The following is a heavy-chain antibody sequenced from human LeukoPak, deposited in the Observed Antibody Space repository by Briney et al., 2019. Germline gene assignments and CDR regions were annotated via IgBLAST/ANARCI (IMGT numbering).Heavy chain of an antibody. Sequence: SETLSLICTVSSGSNSSGSYLWRSIRRPAGRVLEWIERIYTSGSTNYNPSLKSRVTISVDTSKNQFSLKLSSVTAADTAVYYCARGSLRDGYRLVDYWGQGTLVTVS. J-gene: IGHJ4*02. D-gene: IGHD5-24*01. CDR2: IYTSGST. CDR3: ARGSLRDGYRLVDY. CDR1: SGSNSSGSYL. V-gene: IGHV4-61*02.